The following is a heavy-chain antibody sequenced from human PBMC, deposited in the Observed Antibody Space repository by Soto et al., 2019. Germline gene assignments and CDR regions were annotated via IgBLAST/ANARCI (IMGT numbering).Heavy chain of an antibody. D-gene: IGHD3-16*01. CDR1: GFTFSGSA. CDR2: IRSKANSYET. Sequence: EVQLVESGGGLVQPGGSLKLSCAASGFTFSGSAMHWVRQASGKGLEWLGRIRSKANSYETAYAASVKGRFTISRDDSNNTAYLQMNSLKAEDTAVYYCSTVQLGITDYWGQGTLVTVSS. CDR3: STVQLGITDY. V-gene: IGHV3-73*01. J-gene: IGHJ4*02.